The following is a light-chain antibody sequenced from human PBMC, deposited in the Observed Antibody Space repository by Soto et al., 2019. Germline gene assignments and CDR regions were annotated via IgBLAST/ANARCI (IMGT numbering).Light chain of an antibody. J-gene: IGLJ3*02. Sequence: QSVLTQPPSVSGAPGQRVTISCTGSSSNIGAGYDGHWYQQRRGTAPKRLIYGNSNRPSGVPDRFSGSKSGTSASLAITGLQAEDEADYYCHSYDSSLSGWVFGGGTKLTVL. CDR2: GNS. V-gene: IGLV1-40*01. CDR1: SSNIGAGYD. CDR3: HSYDSSLSGWV.